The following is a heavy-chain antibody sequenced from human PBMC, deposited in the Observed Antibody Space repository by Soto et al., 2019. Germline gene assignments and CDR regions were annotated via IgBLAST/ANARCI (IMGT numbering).Heavy chain of an antibody. D-gene: IGHD2-2*01. J-gene: IGHJ6*02. CDR1: GFTFTDYG. Sequence: GGSLRLSCAVSGFTFTDYGMYWVRQAPGKGLEWVAVISYDGTNEYYVDSVKGRFNISRDNSKNTLSLHMSSLTAEDTAVYYCAKVLVPAASHSYYCGLDVWGQGTTVTVSS. CDR2: ISYDGTNE. CDR3: AKVLVPAASHSYYCGLDV. V-gene: IGHV3-30*18.